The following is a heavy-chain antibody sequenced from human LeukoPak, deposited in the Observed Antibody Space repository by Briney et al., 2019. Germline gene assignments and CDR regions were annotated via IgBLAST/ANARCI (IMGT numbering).Heavy chain of an antibody. CDR2: IYYSGST. J-gene: IGHJ3*02. Sequence: SETLSLTCTVSGGSISSSSYYWGWIGQPPGKGLEWNGSIYYSGSTYYNPSLKSRVTISVDTSKNQFSLKLSSVTAADTAVYYCARHEIAIVVVGGAFDIWGQGTMVTVSS. D-gene: IGHD2-15*01. CDR1: GGSISSSSYY. V-gene: IGHV4-39*01. CDR3: ARHEIAIVVVGGAFDI.